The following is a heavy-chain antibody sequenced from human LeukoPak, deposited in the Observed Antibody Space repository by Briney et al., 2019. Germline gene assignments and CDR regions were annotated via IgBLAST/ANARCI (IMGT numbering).Heavy chain of an antibody. CDR1: GFTFSSYS. D-gene: IGHD1-7*01. V-gene: IGHV3-21*01. CDR3: ARARVTGTDFDY. CDR2: ISSSSSSYI. J-gene: IGHJ4*02. Sequence: PGGSLRLSCAASGFTFSSYSMSWVRQAPGKGLEWVSSISSSSSSYIYYADSVKGRFTISRDNAKDSLYLQMNCLRAEDTAVYYCARARVTGTDFDYWGQGTLVTVSS.